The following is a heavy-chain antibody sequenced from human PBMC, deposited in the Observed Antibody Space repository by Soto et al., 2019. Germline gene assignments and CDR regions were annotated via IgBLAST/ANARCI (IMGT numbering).Heavy chain of an antibody. J-gene: IGHJ2*01. V-gene: IGHV4-61*01. D-gene: IGHD5-12*01. CDR2: LYHSGSA. CDR3: ARPKMATMGGWYFDL. Sequence: PSESLPLTGADSSGSVRGGRCIWSWNRQPPGKGLQWIGHLYHSGSANYNPSLKSRVTISVDTSNSQFSLELSSVTAADTAVYYCARPKMATMGGWYFDLWGRGTLVTVSS. CDR1: SGSVRGGRCI.